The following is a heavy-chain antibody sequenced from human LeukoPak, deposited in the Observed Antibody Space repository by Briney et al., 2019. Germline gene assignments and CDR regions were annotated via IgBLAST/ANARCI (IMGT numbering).Heavy chain of an antibody. D-gene: IGHD3-10*01. J-gene: IGHJ4*02. Sequence: ASVKVSCKASGYTFTSYGISWVRQAPGQGLEWMGWISAYNGNTNYAQKLQGRVTMTTDTSTSTAYMELRSLRSDDTAVYYCARDGVVRGVIITDFDYWGQGTLVTVSS. CDR1: GYTFTSYG. CDR2: ISAYNGNT. V-gene: IGHV1-18*01. CDR3: ARDGVVRGVIITDFDY.